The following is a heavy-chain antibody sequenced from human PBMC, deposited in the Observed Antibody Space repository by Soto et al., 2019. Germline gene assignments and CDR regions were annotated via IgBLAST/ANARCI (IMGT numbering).Heavy chain of an antibody. CDR2: IYYSGST. D-gene: IGHD3-3*01. Sequence: SETLSLTCTVSGGSISSGGYYWSWIRQHPGKGLEWIGYIYYSGSTYYNPSLKSRVTISVDTSKNQFSLKLSSVTAADTAVYYCARGYYDFWSGYWKYPNWFDPWGQGTLVTVSS. CDR3: ARGYYDFWSGYWKYPNWFDP. V-gene: IGHV4-31*03. CDR1: GGSISSGGYY. J-gene: IGHJ5*02.